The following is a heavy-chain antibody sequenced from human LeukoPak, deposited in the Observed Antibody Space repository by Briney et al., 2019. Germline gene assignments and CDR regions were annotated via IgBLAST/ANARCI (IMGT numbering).Heavy chain of an antibody. D-gene: IGHD1-1*01. Sequence: SSETLSLTCTVSGGSIGSYYWSWIRQPPGKGLEWIGYIYYSGSTNYNPSLKSRVTISVDTSKNQFSLKLSSVTAAGTAVYYCARVGEERPGHVYWYFDLWGRGTLVTVSS. J-gene: IGHJ2*01. CDR2: IYYSGST. CDR3: ARVGEERPGHVYWYFDL. V-gene: IGHV4-59*01. CDR1: GGSIGSYY.